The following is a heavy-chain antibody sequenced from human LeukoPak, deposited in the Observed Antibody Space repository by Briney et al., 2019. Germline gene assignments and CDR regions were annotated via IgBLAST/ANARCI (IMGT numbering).Heavy chain of an antibody. V-gene: IGHV3-23*01. Sequence: GGSLRLSCAASGFTFSSYAMSWVRQAPGKGLEWVSAISGSGGSTYYADSVKGRFTISRDNSKNTLYLQMNSLRAEDTAEYYCAKWTKVRGVIIWRSYYFDYWGQGTLVTVSS. CDR1: GFTFSSYA. CDR3: AKWTKVRGVIIWRSYYFDY. J-gene: IGHJ4*02. D-gene: IGHD3-10*01. CDR2: ISGSGGST.